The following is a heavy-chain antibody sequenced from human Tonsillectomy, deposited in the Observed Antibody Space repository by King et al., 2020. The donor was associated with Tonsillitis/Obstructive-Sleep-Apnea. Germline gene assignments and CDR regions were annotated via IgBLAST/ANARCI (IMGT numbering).Heavy chain of an antibody. V-gene: IGHV2-70*04. CDR3: ARTLGYCSSTSCYWTLWY. CDR2: IDWDDDK. Sequence: VTLKESGPALVKPTQTLTLTCTFSGFSLSTSGMCVSWIRQPPGKALEWLARIDWDDDKSYSASLKTRLTISKDTSKNQVVLTMTNMDPVDTATYHCARTLGYCSSTSCYWTLWYWGQGTLVTVSS. CDR1: GFSLSTSGMC. D-gene: IGHD2-2*01. J-gene: IGHJ4*02.